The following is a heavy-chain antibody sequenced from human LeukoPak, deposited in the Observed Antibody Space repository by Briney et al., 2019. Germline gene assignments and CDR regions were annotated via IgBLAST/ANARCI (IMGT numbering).Heavy chain of an antibody. J-gene: IGHJ6*03. CDR1: VDTFSTYG. Sequence: SVKVSCKASVDTFSTYGITWVRQAPGQGPEWLGGIIPSFDKAYYGQKFQGRLTITADKSTSTVYMELSSLTSGDTAVYYCARAPWVVGLTLIMNYMDLWGKGTTVTVAS. D-gene: IGHD3/OR15-3a*01. CDR2: IIPSFDKA. V-gene: IGHV1-69*06. CDR3: ARAPWVVGLTLIMNYMDL.